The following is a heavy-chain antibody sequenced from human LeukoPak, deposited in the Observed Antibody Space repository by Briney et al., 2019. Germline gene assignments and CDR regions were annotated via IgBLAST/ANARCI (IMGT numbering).Heavy chain of an antibody. Sequence: TLSLTCTVSGGSISSGDYYWNWLRQHPGKGLEWIGYIYVSGSTYYNPSLKSRVTISEDTSRIQFSLRLSAVTAADTAVYFCVRGTRGSSWYEGAFDIWGQGTLVTVSS. D-gene: IGHD6-13*01. CDR1: GGSISSGDYY. V-gene: IGHV4-31*03. J-gene: IGHJ3*02. CDR3: VRGTRGSSWYEGAFDI. CDR2: IYVSGST.